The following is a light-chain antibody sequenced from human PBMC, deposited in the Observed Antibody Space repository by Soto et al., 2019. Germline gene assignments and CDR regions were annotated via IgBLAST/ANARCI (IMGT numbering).Light chain of an antibody. Sequence: SVLTQPASVSGSTGQSIAISCTGTSSDVGGYNYVSWYQQHPGKTPNLMIYDVSNRPSGVSNRFSGSKSGNTASLTISGLQAEDEADYYCSSYTSSSTRVFGGGTKLTVL. CDR3: SSYTSSSTRV. CDR2: DVS. V-gene: IGLV2-14*01. J-gene: IGLJ3*02. CDR1: SSDVGGYNY.